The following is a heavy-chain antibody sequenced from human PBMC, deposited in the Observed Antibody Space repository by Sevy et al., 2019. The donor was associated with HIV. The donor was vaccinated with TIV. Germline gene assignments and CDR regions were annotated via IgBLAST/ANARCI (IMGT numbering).Heavy chain of an antibody. CDR2: LFPGNSDV. V-gene: IGHV5-51*01. Sequence: GESLKISCQASGYSFTAHWIGWVRQMPGKGLEWMGILFPGNSDVRSFQVQVTVSVDRSTNTAYLQWGSLTASDTAIYYCARVGHLSRDAFDVWGLGTMVTVSS. J-gene: IGHJ3*01. CDR1: GYSFTAHW. CDR3: ARVGHLSRDAFDV.